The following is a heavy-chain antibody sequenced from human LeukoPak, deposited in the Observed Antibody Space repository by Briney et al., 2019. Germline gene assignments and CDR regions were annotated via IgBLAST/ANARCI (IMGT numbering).Heavy chain of an antibody. J-gene: IGHJ4*02. CDR2: IYYSGRT. CDR3: ARGGDDTFDY. CDR1: GGSISSQY. Sequence: SETLSLTCTVSGGSISSQYWRWVRQPPGKGLEWIGDIYYSGRTNYNPSLTSRVTISVDTSKKQFSLKPSSVTAADTAVYYCARGGDDTFDYWGQGTLVTVSS. D-gene: IGHD2-21*02. V-gene: IGHV4-59*11.